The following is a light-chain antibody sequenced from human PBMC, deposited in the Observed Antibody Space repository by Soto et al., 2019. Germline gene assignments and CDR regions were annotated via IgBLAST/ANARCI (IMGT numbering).Light chain of an antibody. Sequence: QSVLTQPPSASGTPGQRVTISCSGSSSNIGSNTVNWYQQLPGAAPKLLIYGNDQRPSGVSDRFSGSRSATSASLAISGLQPEDEAEYYCAIWDDSLNGFYVFGIGTKLTVL. CDR3: AIWDDSLNGFYV. CDR2: GND. V-gene: IGLV1-44*01. J-gene: IGLJ1*01. CDR1: SSNIGSNT.